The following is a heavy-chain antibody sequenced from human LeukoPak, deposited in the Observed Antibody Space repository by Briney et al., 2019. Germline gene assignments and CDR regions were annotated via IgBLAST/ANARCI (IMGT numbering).Heavy chain of an antibody. CDR2: IYYSGST. D-gene: IGHD3-10*01. CDR3: ARGGGSGRGNWFDP. V-gene: IGHV4-59*01. J-gene: IGHJ5*02. CDR1: GGSISPYY. Sequence: KPSETLSLTCTVSGGSISPYYWSWIRQPPGKGLEWIGYIYYSGSTNYNPSLKSRVTISVDTSKSQFSLKLSSATAADTAVYYCARGGGSGRGNWFDPWGQGSLVIVSS.